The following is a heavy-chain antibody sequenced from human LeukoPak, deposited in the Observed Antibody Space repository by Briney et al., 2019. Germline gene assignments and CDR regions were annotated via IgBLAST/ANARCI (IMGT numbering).Heavy chain of an antibody. CDR1: GFTFDDYA. J-gene: IGHJ6*03. CDR2: ISWNSGSI. V-gene: IGHV3-9*01. Sequence: PGGSLRLSCAASGFTFDDYAMHWVRQAPGKGLEWVSGISWNSGSIGYTDSVKGRFTISRDNAKNSLYLQMNGLRAEDTALYCCAKDRGGYYGSYMDVWGKGTTVTVSS. CDR3: AKDRGGYYGSYMDV. D-gene: IGHD3-3*01.